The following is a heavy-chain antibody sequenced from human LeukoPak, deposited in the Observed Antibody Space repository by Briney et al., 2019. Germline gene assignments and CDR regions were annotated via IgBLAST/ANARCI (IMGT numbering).Heavy chain of an antibody. CDR3: AKGDPYGSGSYPVDY. Sequence: GGSLRLSCAASGFTFSRNGMHWVRQASGKGLEWVALISYDGSNKYYADSVKGRFTISRDNSKNTLYLQMNSLRPEDTAVYYCAKGDPYGSGSYPVDYWGQGTLVTVSS. CDR2: ISYDGSNK. V-gene: IGHV3-30*18. CDR1: GFTFSRNG. D-gene: IGHD3-10*01. J-gene: IGHJ4*02.